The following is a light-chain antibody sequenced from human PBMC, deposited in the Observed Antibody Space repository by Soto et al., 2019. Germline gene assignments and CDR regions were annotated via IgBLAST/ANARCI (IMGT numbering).Light chain of an antibody. J-gene: IGLJ3*02. CDR1: SSDIGGYNY. Sequence: QSVLTQPASVSGSPGQSITISCTGTSSDIGGYNYVSWYQQYPGKAPKLLIFDVTTRPSDISYRFSGSKSGNTASLTISGLQAEDEADYYCSSYTSSSTRVFGGGTKLTVL. CDR2: DVT. V-gene: IGLV2-14*01. CDR3: SSYTSSSTRV.